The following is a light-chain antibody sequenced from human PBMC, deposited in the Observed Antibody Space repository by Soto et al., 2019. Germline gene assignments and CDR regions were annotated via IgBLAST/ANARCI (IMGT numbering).Light chain of an antibody. Sequence: DIQMTQSPSTLSAAVGDRVTITCRASQSLGSWLAWYQQKPGKPPNLLIYRASTLKSGVPSRFSGSGSGTEFTLTISSLQPDDFATYYCQHYNSYSEAFGQGTKVDIK. CDR1: QSLGSW. J-gene: IGKJ1*01. V-gene: IGKV1-5*03. CDR2: RAS. CDR3: QHYNSYSEA.